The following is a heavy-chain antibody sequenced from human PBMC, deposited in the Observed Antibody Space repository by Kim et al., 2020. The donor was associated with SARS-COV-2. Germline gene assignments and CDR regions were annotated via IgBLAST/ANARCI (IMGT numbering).Heavy chain of an antibody. CDR2: INHSGST. V-gene: IGHV4-34*01. J-gene: IGHJ6*02. CDR1: GGSFSGYY. Sequence: SETLSLTCAVYGGSFSGYYWSWIRQPPGKGLEWIGEINHSGSTNYNPSLKSRVTISVDTSKNQFSLKLSSVTAADTAVYYCARGGLYGSGSYYSPLYYYYYGMDVWGQGTTVTVSS. D-gene: IGHD3-10*01. CDR3: ARGGLYGSGSYYSPLYYYYYGMDV.